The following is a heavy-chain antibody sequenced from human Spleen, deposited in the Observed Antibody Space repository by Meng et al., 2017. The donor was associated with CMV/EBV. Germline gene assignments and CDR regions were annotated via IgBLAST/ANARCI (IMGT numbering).Heavy chain of an antibody. V-gene: IGHV3-23*01. CDR2: ISGSGDST. J-gene: IGHJ4*02. Sequence: GESLKISCAASGFTFSNYAMTWVRQAPGKGLEWVSSISGSGDSTYYAGSVKGRLTISRDNSKNTLYLRMDSLRAEDTAAYYCAKGQFFYESGGYLILDSWGQGALVTVSS. CDR3: AKGQFFYESGGYLILDS. CDR1: GFTFSNYA. D-gene: IGHD3-22*01.